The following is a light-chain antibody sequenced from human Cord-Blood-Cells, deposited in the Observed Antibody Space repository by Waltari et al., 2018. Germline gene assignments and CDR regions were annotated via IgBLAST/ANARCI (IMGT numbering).Light chain of an antibody. Sequence: RVTITCRASQSISSWLAWYQQKPGKATKPLIYKASSLESGVPSRFSGSGSGTEFTLTISSLQPDDFATYYCQQYNSYSFTFGPGTKVDIK. CDR2: KAS. CDR3: QQYNSYSFT. V-gene: IGKV1-5*03. J-gene: IGKJ3*01. CDR1: QSISSW.